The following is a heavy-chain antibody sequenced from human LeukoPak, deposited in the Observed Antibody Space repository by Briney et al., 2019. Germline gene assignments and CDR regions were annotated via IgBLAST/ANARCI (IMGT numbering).Heavy chain of an antibody. J-gene: IGHJ4*02. CDR1: GYSFTSYW. V-gene: IGHV5-51*01. D-gene: IGHD3-9*01. CDR3: ARGGRVRYFDWFFDY. Sequence: GESLQISSQGSGYSFTSYWIGCVRPMPGKGLAWMGIIYPGDSDTRYSPSFQGQVTISADKSISTAYLQWSSLKASDTAMYYCARGGRVRYFDWFFDYWGQGTLVTVSS. CDR2: IYPGDSDT.